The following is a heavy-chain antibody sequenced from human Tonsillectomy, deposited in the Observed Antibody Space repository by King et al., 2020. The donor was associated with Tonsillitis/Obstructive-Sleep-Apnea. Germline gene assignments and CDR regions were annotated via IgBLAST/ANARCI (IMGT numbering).Heavy chain of an antibody. CDR3: ARDRFKGYYDSSGYYRGDY. CDR2: IIPILGIA. J-gene: IGHJ4*02. V-gene: IGHV1-69*10. CDR1: GGTFSSYA. D-gene: IGHD3-22*01. Sequence: QLVQSGAEVKKPGSSVKVSCKASGGTFSSYAISWVRQAPGRGLEWMGGIIPILGIANYAQKFQGRVTITADKSTSTAYMELSSLRSEDTAVYYCARDRFKGYYDSSGYYRGDYWGQGTLVTVSS.